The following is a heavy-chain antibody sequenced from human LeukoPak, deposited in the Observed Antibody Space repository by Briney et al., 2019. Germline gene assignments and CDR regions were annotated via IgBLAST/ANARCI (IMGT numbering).Heavy chain of an antibody. CDR1: RFTFSSYS. J-gene: IGHJ6*02. V-gene: IGHV3-21*01. CDR3: ARDHYYDSSGYYFYYYGVDV. CDR2: ISSSSNYI. Sequence: PGGSLRLSCAGARFTFSSYSMNWVRQAPGKGLEWVSSISSSSNYIYYADSVKGRFTISRDNTKNSLFLQMNSLRAEDTAVYYCARDHYYDSSGYYFYYYGVDVWGQGTTVTVSS. D-gene: IGHD3-22*01.